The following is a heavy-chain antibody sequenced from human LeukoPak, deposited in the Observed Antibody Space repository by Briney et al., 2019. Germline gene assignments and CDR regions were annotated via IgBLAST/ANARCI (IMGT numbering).Heavy chain of an antibody. V-gene: IGHV3-21*06. Sequence: GGSLRLSCAASGFTFSSYSMNWVRQAPGKGLEWVSVIRSSSSYIKYADSVKGRFTISRDNAKNSLYLQMNSLRAEDTAVYYCARDKIVGATHLDYWGQGTLVTVSS. D-gene: IGHD1-26*01. CDR2: IRSSSSYI. CDR1: GFTFSSYS. CDR3: ARDKIVGATHLDY. J-gene: IGHJ4*02.